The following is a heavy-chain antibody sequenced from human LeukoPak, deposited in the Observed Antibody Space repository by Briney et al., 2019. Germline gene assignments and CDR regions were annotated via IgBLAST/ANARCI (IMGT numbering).Heavy chain of an antibody. V-gene: IGHV3-66*01. Sequence: GGSLRLSCTVSGIDVSSNYISWVRQAPGKGLELVSVTYVSGNTYYADSVKGRFIVSRDNSKNTLSLEMNSLRVEDTGVYYCAREVGAWGQGTLVTVSS. D-gene: IGHD1-26*01. CDR3: AREVGA. CDR1: GIDVSSNY. J-gene: IGHJ5*02. CDR2: TYVSGNT.